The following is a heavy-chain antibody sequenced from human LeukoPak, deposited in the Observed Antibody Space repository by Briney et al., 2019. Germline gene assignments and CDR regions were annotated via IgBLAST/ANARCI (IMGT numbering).Heavy chain of an antibody. Sequence: PSETLSLTCSVSGGSIRSSGYFWGGIRQPPGKAREGIGSIYYGGTTYYNPSLKSRVTISVDTSKKQFSLKLSSVTAADTAFYYCARQRDYYDSSGQSDFDSWGQGALVTVSS. V-gene: IGHV4-39*01. CDR2: IYYGGTT. J-gene: IGHJ4*02. D-gene: IGHD3-22*01. CDR3: ARQRDYYDSSGQSDFDS. CDR1: GGSIRSSGYF.